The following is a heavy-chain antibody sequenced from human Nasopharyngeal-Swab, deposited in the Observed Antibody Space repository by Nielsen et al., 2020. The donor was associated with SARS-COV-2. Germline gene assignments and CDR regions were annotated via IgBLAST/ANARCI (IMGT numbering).Heavy chain of an antibody. CDR3: AKGFGYGDYWSVYYYYGMDV. Sequence: GESLKISCAASGFTFSSYWMSWVRQAPGKGLEWVSAISGSGGSTYYADSVKGRFTISRDNSKNTLYLQMNSLRAEDTAVYYCAKGFGYGDYWSVYYYYGMDVWGQGTTVTVSS. D-gene: IGHD4-17*01. J-gene: IGHJ6*02. CDR1: GFTFSSYW. V-gene: IGHV3-23*01. CDR2: ISGSGGST.